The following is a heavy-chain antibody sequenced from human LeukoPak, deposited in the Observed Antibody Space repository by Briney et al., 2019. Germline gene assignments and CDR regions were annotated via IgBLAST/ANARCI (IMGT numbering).Heavy chain of an antibody. J-gene: IGHJ4*02. CDR2: IRSKAYGGTT. CDR1: VFTFGDYA. D-gene: IGHD3-16*02. CDR3: TRVNYVYVWGSYLLWDY. V-gene: IGHV3-49*03. Sequence: GGSLRLSCTASVFTFGDYAMSWFRQAPGKGLEWVGFIRSKAYGGTTAYAASVKGRFTISRDDSKRIAYLKMTSLKTEDTAVYYCTRVNYVYVWGSYLLWDYWGQGTLVTVSS.